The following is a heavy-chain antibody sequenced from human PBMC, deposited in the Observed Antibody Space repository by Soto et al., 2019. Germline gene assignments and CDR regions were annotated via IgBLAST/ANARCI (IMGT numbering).Heavy chain of an antibody. CDR1: GYTFTNYG. CDR3: ARVIPGAEAWFGP. V-gene: IGHV1-18*01. J-gene: IGHJ5*02. D-gene: IGHD2-2*01. Sequence: ASVKVSCKASGYTFTNYGVTWVRQAPGQGLEWMGWISAYTDNPNYAQKFQGRVTMTIDTSTTTAYMDLRSLTSDDTAVYYCARVIPGAEAWFGPWGQGTMITVSS. CDR2: ISAYTDNP.